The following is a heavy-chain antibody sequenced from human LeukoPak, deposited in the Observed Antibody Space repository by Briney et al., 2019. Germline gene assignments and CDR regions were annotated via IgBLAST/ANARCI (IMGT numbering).Heavy chain of an antibody. Sequence: GRPLRLSCGASGFTFRNHAMHWVRLAPGKGREWVAVISYDGSKKYYADSVKGRFTISRDNSKNTLYLQMNSLRTEDTAIHYCAREEYGEYYFDYWGQGTLVTVS. CDR1: GFTFRNHA. J-gene: IGHJ4*02. CDR2: ISYDGSKK. D-gene: IGHD3-10*01. CDR3: AREEYGEYYFDY. V-gene: IGHV3-30-3*01.